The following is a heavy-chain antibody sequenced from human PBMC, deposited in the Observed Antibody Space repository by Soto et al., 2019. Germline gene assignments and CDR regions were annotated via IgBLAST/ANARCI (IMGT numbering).Heavy chain of an antibody. Sequence: QLQLQESGPGLVKPSETLSHTCTVSGGSISSSSYYWGWIRQPPGKGLEWIGSIYYSGSTYYNPSLKSRVTISVDTSKNQFSLKLSSVTAADTAVYYCARHRMTMYYFDYWGQGTLVTVSS. CDR3: ARHRMTMYYFDY. V-gene: IGHV4-39*01. CDR1: GGSISSSSYY. CDR2: IYYSGST. J-gene: IGHJ4*02.